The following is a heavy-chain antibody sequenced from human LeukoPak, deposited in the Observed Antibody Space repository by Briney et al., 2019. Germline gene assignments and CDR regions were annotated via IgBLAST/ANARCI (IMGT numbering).Heavy chain of an antibody. V-gene: IGHV1-69*04. D-gene: IGHD5-24*01. J-gene: IGHJ4*02. CDR1: GGTFSSYG. CDR2: LIPILGIA. Sequence: SVKVSCKASGGTFSSYGTSWVRQAPGQGLEWMGRLIPILGIANYAQKLQGRVTITADESTSTAYMELSSLRSEDTAVYYCARDLQREMAYYWGQGTLVTVSS. CDR3: ARDLQREMAYY.